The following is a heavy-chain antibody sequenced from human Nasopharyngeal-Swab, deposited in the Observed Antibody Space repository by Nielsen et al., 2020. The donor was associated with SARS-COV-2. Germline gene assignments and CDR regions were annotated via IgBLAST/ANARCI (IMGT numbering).Heavy chain of an antibody. Sequence: SETLSLTCTVSGGSVSSGSYYWSWIRQPPGKGLEWIGYIYYSGSTNYNPSLKSRVTISVDTSKNQFSLKLSSVTAADTAVYYCAREPDTMIAASPDAFDIWGQGTMVTVSS. D-gene: IGHD3-22*01. CDR1: GGSVSSGSYY. CDR3: AREPDTMIAASPDAFDI. V-gene: IGHV4-61*01. CDR2: IYYSGST. J-gene: IGHJ3*02.